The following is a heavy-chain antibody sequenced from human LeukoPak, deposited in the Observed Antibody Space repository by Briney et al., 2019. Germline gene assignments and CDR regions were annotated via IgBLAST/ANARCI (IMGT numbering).Heavy chain of an antibody. Sequence: GPSVKVSCKASGYTFTGYYMHWVRQAPGQGLEWMGWINPNSGGTNYAQKFQGRVTMTRDTSISTAYMELSRLRSDDTAVYYCARVVKAYYYDSSGYDYWGQGTLVTVSS. CDR1: GYTFTGYY. CDR2: INPNSGGT. CDR3: ARVVKAYYYDSSGYDY. V-gene: IGHV1-2*02. J-gene: IGHJ4*02. D-gene: IGHD3-22*01.